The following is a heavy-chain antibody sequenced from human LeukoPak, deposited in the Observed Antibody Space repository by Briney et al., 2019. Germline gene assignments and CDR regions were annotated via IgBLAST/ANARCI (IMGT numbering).Heavy chain of an antibody. D-gene: IGHD2-21*02. CDR1: GYTFTSHG. V-gene: IGHV1-18*01. CDR2: ISAYNGNT. CDR3: ARDGDCGGDCYHDY. Sequence: ASVNVSCKASGYTFTSHGISWVRQAPGQGLEWMGWISAYNGNTNYAQKLQGRVTMTTDTSTSTAYMELRSLRSDDTAVYYCARDGDCGGDCYHDYWGQGTLVTVSS. J-gene: IGHJ4*02.